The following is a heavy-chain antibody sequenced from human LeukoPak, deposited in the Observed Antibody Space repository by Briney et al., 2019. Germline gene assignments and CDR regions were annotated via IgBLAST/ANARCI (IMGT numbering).Heavy chain of an antibody. J-gene: IGHJ4*02. CDR3: ARGLSAAVPGYY. V-gene: IGHV3-30-3*01. CDR2: ISYDGSNK. D-gene: IGHD6-13*01. CDR1: GFTFSSYA. Sequence: PGGSLRLSCAASGFTFSSYAMHWVRQAPGKGLEWVAVISYDGSNKYYADSVKGRFTISRDNSKNTLYLQMNSLRAEDTAVYYCARGLSAAVPGYYWGQGTLVTVSS.